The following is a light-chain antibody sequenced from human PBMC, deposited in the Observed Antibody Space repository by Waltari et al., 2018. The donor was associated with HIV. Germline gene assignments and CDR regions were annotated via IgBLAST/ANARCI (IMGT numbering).Light chain of an antibody. CDR1: DSNIGSNT. Sequence: QSVLTQPPSASGTPGQRVVISCSGSDSNIGSNTIKWFQQLPGSAPKVLVYSDDHRPSGVPDRFSGSKSGTSASLAISWVQSEDEADYYCAACDDSLNAYVFGSGTKVTVL. CDR3: AACDDSLNAYV. V-gene: IGLV1-44*01. J-gene: IGLJ1*01. CDR2: SDD.